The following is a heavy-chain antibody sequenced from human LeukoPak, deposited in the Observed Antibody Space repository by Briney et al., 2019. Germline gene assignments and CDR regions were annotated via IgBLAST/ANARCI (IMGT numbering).Heavy chain of an antibody. CDR1: GFIVSTNS. CDR2: IYSGGNT. V-gene: IGHV3-53*01. CDR3: ALHYDSSGYFARNFDY. D-gene: IGHD3-22*01. J-gene: IGHJ4*02. Sequence: GGSLRLSCAASGFIVSTNSMSWVRQAPGKGLEWVSVIYSGGNTYYADSVKGRFTISRDTSKSTLYLQMSSLRAEDTAVYYYALHYDSSGYFARNFDYWGQGTLVTVSS.